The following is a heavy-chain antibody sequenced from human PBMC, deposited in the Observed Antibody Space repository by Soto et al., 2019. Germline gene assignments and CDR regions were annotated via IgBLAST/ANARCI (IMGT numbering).Heavy chain of an antibody. D-gene: IGHD3-10*01. Sequence: GESLKISGKVSGYSFNSYWIAWVRQRPGKGLEWMGIIYPGDSDTRYSPSFQGQVTISADKSISTAYLQWSSLKASDTAMYYCAGGGVRGVITRTRDYYGMDVWGQGTTVTVSS. CDR3: AGGGVRGVITRTRDYYGMDV. V-gene: IGHV5-51*01. J-gene: IGHJ6*02. CDR1: GYSFNSYW. CDR2: IYPGDSDT.